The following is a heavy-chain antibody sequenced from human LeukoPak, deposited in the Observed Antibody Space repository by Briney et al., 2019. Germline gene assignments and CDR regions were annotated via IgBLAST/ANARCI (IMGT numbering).Heavy chain of an antibody. V-gene: IGHV5-51*01. J-gene: IGHJ6*03. D-gene: IGHD6-6*01. Sequence: GESLKISCKGSGYSFTSYWIGWVRQMPGKGLEWMGITYPGDSDTRYSPSFQGQVTISADKSISTAYLQWSSLKASDTAMYYCARRRAEYSSSSETYYYYYMDVWGKGTTVTVSS. CDR1: GYSFTSYW. CDR2: TYPGDSDT. CDR3: ARRRAEYSSSSETYYYYYMDV.